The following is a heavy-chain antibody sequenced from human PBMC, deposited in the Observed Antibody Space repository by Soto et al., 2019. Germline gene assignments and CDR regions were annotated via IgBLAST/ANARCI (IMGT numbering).Heavy chain of an antibody. CDR2: ISYDGSNK. D-gene: IGHD5-18*01. CDR3: AKDLGYSYENFDS. J-gene: IGHJ4*02. Sequence: SLRLSCAASGFTFSSYGMHWVRQAPGKGLEWVAVISYDGSNKYYADSVKGRFTISRDNSKNTLYLQMNSLRAEDTAVYYCAKDLGYSYENFDSWGQGTLVTVSS. V-gene: IGHV3-30*18. CDR1: GFTFSSYG.